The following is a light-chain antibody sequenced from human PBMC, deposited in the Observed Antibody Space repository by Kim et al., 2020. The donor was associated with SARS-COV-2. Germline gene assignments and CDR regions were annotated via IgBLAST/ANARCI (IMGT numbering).Light chain of an antibody. CDR2: DTD. Sequence: SLCPGERATLSCRASQSVSSYLAWYQQKPGQAPRLLIYDTDDRATGIPARFSGSGSGTDFTLTITSLETEDFAVYDCQHRSNWRVTFGQGTKLEIK. CDR3: QHRSNWRVT. V-gene: IGKV3-11*01. J-gene: IGKJ2*01. CDR1: QSVSSY.